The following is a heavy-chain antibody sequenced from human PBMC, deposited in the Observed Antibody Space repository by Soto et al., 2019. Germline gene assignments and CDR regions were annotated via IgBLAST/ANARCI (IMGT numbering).Heavy chain of an antibody. V-gene: IGHV4-31*03. D-gene: IGHD4-4*01. CDR1: GGSISSGGYY. CDR2: IYYSGST. Sequence: QVQLQESGPGLVKPSQTLSLTCTVSGGSISSGGYYWSWIRQHPGKGLEWIGYIYYSGSTYYNPSRKRRVTTSVDPSKNQFSLQLSSVTAADTAVYYCARTVESGFDYWGQGTLVTDSS. CDR3: ARTVESGFDY. J-gene: IGHJ4*02.